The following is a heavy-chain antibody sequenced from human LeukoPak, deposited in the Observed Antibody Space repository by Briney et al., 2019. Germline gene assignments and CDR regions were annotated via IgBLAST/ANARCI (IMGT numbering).Heavy chain of an antibody. Sequence: KPSETLSLTCTVSGGPISSYYWSWIRQPPGKGLEWIGYIYYSGSTNYNPSLKSRVTISVDTSKNQFSLKLSSVTAADTAVYYCARGGVAHFKTPLDYWGQGTLVTVSS. CDR1: GGPISSYY. CDR3: ARGGVAHFKTPLDY. CDR2: IYYSGST. V-gene: IGHV4-59*01. D-gene: IGHD3-10*01. J-gene: IGHJ4*02.